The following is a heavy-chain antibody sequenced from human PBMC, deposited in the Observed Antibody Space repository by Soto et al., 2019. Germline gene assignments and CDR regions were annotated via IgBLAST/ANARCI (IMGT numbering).Heavy chain of an antibody. D-gene: IGHD2-8*01. CDR2: IIPIFGTA. CDR3: ARDHGGCTNGVCYEGGPLVY. Sequence: SVKVSCKASGGTFSSYAISWVRQAPGQGLEWMGGIIPIFGTANYAQKFQGRVTITADESTSTAYMELSSLRSEDTAVYYCARDHGGCTNGVCYEGGPLVYWGQGTLVTVSS. J-gene: IGHJ4*02. CDR1: GGTFSSYA. V-gene: IGHV1-69*13.